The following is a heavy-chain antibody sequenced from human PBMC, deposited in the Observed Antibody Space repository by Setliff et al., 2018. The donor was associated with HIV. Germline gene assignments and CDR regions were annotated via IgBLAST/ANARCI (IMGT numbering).Heavy chain of an antibody. Sequence: SETLSLTCVVSGYSISSNDWWGWIRQSPGKGLEWIGYIYHAGNTYYNPSLKSRVTISVDTSKNQISLRLNSLTAADTAVYYCARGTTLNVVPDAFDIWGQGTMVTVSS. V-gene: IGHV4-38-2*01. CDR1: GYSISSNDW. D-gene: IGHD4-17*01. CDR2: IYHAGNT. J-gene: IGHJ3*02. CDR3: ARGTTLNVVPDAFDI.